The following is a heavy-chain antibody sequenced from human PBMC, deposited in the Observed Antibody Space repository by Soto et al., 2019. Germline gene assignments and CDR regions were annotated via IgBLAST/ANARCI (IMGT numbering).Heavy chain of an antibody. CDR1: GFTFSSYA. CDR2: ISGSGDST. Sequence: EVQLLESGGGLVQPGGSLRLSCAASGFTFSSYAMSWVRQAPGKGLEWVSGISGSGDSTYYADSVKGRFTISRGSSKKTLYLQMNSLGAEDTAGYYWAKGVPGIAVAGTGYFQHWGQGSLVTVSS. V-gene: IGHV3-23*01. D-gene: IGHD6-19*01. J-gene: IGHJ1*01. CDR3: AKGVPGIAVAGTGYFQH.